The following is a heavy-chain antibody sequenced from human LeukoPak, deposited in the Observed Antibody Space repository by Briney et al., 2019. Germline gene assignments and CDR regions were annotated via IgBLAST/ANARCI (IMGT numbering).Heavy chain of an antibody. Sequence: SETLSLTCAVYGGSFNGYYWSWIRQPPGKGLEWIGEINHSGSTNYNPSLKSRVTISVDTSKNQFSLKLSSVTAADTAVYYCAREAQDAFDIWGQGTMVTVSS. CDR3: AREAQDAFDI. J-gene: IGHJ3*02. CDR2: INHSGST. CDR1: GGSFNGYY. V-gene: IGHV4-34*01.